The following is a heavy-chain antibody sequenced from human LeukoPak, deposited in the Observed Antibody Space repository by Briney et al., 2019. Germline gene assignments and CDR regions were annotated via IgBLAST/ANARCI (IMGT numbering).Heavy chain of an antibody. J-gene: IGHJ4*02. V-gene: IGHV3-23*01. CDR1: GFTFSNYA. D-gene: IGHD2-2*01. Sequence: GGSLRLSCAASGFTFSNYAMSWVRQAPGKGLEWVSAISGSGGSTYYADSVKGRFTISRDNSKNTLYLQMNSLRAEDTAVYYCAKGREDIVVVPAALDYWGQGTLVTVSS. CDR3: AKGREDIVVVPAALDY. CDR2: ISGSGGST.